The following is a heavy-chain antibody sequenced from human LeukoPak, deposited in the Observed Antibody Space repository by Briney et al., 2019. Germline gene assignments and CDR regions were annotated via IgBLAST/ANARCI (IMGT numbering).Heavy chain of an antibody. CDR3: ARALLYCSGGSCSAPYYFDY. CDR1: GYTFTSYY. J-gene: IGHJ4*02. V-gene: IGHV1-46*01. D-gene: IGHD2-15*01. CDR2: INPSGGST. Sequence: ASVKVSCKASGYTFTSYYMHWVRQAPGQGLEWMGIINPSGGSTSYAQKFQGRVTMTRDMSTSTVYMELSSLRSEDTAVYYCARALLYCSGGSCSAPYYFDYWGRGTLVTVSS.